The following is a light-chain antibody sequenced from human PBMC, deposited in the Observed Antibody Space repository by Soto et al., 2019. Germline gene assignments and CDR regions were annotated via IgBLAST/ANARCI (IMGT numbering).Light chain of an antibody. CDR2: EVS. J-gene: IGLJ2*01. CDR3: SSYAGSNNPVI. V-gene: IGLV2-8*01. Sequence: QSVLTQPPSASGSPGQSVTISCTGTSSDVGGYNYVSWYQQHPGKAPKFMIYEVSKRPSGVPDRFSGSKSGNTAFLTVSGLQADDEADYYCSSYAGSNNPVIFGGGTKLTVL. CDR1: SSDVGGYNY.